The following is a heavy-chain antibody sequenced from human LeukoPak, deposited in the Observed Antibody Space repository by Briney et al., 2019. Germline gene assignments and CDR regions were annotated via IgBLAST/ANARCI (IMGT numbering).Heavy chain of an antibody. CDR3: AKDPYYGDYT. J-gene: IGHJ5*02. CDR2: ISWNSGSI. D-gene: IGHD4-17*01. V-gene: IGHV3-9*01. Sequence: GGSLRLSCAASGFTFDDYAMHWVRQAPGKGLEWVSGISWNSGSIGYADSVKGRFTISRDNAKNSLYQQMNSLRAEDTALYYCAKDPYYGDYTWGQGTLVTVSS. CDR1: GFTFDDYA.